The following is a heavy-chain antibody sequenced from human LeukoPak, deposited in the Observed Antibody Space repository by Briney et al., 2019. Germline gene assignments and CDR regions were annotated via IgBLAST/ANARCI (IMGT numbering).Heavy chain of an antibody. D-gene: IGHD3-22*01. V-gene: IGHV4-59*11. CDR3: ARTAVYDSSGYYYPYYMDV. CDR1: GGSISSLY. J-gene: IGHJ6*03. Sequence: PSETLSLTCTVSGGSISSLYWSWIRQPPGKGLEWIGYIYYSGSTNYNPSLKSRVTISVDTSKNQFSLKLSSVTAADTAVYYCARTAVYDSSGYYYPYYMDVWGKGTTVTVSS. CDR2: IYYSGST.